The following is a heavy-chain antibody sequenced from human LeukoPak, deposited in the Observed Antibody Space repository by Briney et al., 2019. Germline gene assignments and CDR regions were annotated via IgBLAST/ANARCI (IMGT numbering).Heavy chain of an antibody. D-gene: IGHD3-22*01. J-gene: IGHJ4*02. CDR3: TRRSSDDSSGYYWD. CDR1: GYTISSGYY. Sequence: SETLSLTCTVSGYTISSGYYWGWIRQPPGKGLEWIGSIYQSGSTYYNPSLKSRVTISVDTSKNQFSLKLTSVTAADTAVYYCTRRSSDDSSGYYWDWGQGTLVTVSS. CDR2: IYQSGST. V-gene: IGHV4-38-2*02.